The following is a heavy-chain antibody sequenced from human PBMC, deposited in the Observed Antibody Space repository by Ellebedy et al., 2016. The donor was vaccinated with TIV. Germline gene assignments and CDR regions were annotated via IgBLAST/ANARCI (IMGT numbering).Heavy chain of an antibody. CDR2: ISGDDFYI. V-gene: IGHV3-21*04. D-gene: IGHD3-16*01. CDR1: GFMFSDYT. CDR3: ARRAENWGFFDS. J-gene: IGHJ4*02. Sequence: GESLKISXKASGFMFSDYTMNWVRQAPGKGLQWVSSISGDDFYIFYGDSVQGRFTVSRDNAQNLLFLQMNSLRAEDTAVYYCARRAENWGFFDSWGQGTLLTVSS.